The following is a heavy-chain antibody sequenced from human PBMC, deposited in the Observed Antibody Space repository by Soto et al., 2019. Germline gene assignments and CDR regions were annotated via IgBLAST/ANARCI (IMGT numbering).Heavy chain of an antibody. D-gene: IGHD2-15*01. V-gene: IGHV4-61*01. J-gene: IGHJ4*02. Sequence: SETLSLTCTVSGGSVRSDSFYWSWIRQPPGKGLEWIAFIYHSGSTNYNPSLNSRVTISVDTSKNWLSLKLTTVTAADTAIYDCARALYCNSGSRAENSPDFWGQGNLGTGSS. CDR2: IYHSGST. CDR3: ARALYCNSGSRAENSPDF. CDR1: GGSVRSDSFY.